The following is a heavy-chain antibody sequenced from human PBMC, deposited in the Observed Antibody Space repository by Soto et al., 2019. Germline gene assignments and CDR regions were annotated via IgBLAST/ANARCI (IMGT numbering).Heavy chain of an antibody. J-gene: IGHJ4*02. CDR3: AHKGDGYRGFKY. V-gene: IGHV2-5*02. CDR1: GFSLFTSGVG. CDR2: IYWDDDK. D-gene: IGHD5-12*01. Sequence: QITLKESGPTLVKPTQTLTLTCTLSGFSLFTSGVGVGWIRQPPGEALEWLALIYWDDDKRYSPILRSRLTITKDTSKNQVVLTVNNMEPVDTATYYCAHKGDGYRGFKYWGQGTLVTVSS.